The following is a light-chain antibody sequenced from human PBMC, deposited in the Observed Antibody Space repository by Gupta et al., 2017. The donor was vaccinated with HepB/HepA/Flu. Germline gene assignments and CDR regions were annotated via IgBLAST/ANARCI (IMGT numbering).Light chain of an antibody. CDR3: QQYDDVGLT. V-gene: IGKV1-33*01. CDR2: DAS. Sequence: DIQMTQSPSSLSASVGDRVTITCQANEDISRFLNWWQQKSGKAPKLLIYDASNLETGVSSRFSGNRSGTHFTFTISSLQPEDIATYYCQQYDDVGLTFGQGTRL. CDR1: EDISRF. J-gene: IGKJ5*01.